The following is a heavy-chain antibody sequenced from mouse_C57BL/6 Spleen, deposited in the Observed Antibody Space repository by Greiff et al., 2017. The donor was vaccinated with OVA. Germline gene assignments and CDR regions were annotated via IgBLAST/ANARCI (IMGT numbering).Heavy chain of an antibody. Sequence: QVQLQQSGAELVRPGTSVKVSCKASGYAFTNYLIEWVKQRPGQGLEWIGVINPGSGGTNYNEKFKGKATLTADKSSSTAYMQLSSLTSEDSAVYFCARHYYYSSYDYWGQGTTLTVSS. CDR2: INPGSGGT. D-gene: IGHD1-1*01. CDR1: GYAFTNYL. V-gene: IGHV1-54*01. J-gene: IGHJ2*01. CDR3: ARHYYYSSYDY.